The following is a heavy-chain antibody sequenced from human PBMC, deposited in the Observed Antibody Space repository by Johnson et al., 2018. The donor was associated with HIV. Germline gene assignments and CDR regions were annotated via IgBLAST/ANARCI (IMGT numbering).Heavy chain of an antibody. CDR2: LPYDGSNK. Sequence: QVQLVESGGGLVQPGGSLRLSCVGSGFTFSTNWMHWVRQAPGKGLEWVAILPYDGSNKYYADSVKGRFTISRDNSKNTLYLQMNSLRAEDTAVYYCARDGGNDYGDYVGGGALDIWGQGTMVTVSS. D-gene: IGHD4-17*01. J-gene: IGHJ3*02. V-gene: IGHV3-30-3*01. CDR3: ARDGGNDYGDYVGGGALDI. CDR1: GFTFSTNW.